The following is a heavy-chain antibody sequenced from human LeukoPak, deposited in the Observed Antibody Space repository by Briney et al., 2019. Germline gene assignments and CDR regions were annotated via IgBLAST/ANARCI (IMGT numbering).Heavy chain of an antibody. CDR2: ISYDGSNK. CDR1: GFTFSSYG. J-gene: IGHJ4*02. V-gene: IGHV3-30*18. D-gene: IGHD3-9*01. CDR3: AKDLGVRYFDWLIPGSDY. Sequence: PGGSPRLSCAASGFTFSSYGMHWVRQAPGKGLEWVAVISYDGSNKYYADSVKGRFTISRDNSKNTLYLQMNSLRAEDTAVYYCAKDLGVRYFDWLIPGSDYWGQGTLVTVSS.